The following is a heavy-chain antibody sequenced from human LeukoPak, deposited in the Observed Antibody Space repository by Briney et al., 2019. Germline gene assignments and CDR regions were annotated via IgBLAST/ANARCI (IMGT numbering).Heavy chain of an antibody. V-gene: IGHV3-23*01. CDR1: GFTFSSYA. CDR3: ATTRRAAAGLDY. J-gene: IGHJ4*02. Sequence: PGGSLRLSCAASGFTFSSYAMSWVRQAPGKGLEGVSAISGSGGSTYYADSVKGRFTISSDNSKNTLYLQMNSLRAEDTAVYYCATTRRAAAGLDYWGQGTLVTVSS. CDR2: ISGSGGST. D-gene: IGHD6-13*01.